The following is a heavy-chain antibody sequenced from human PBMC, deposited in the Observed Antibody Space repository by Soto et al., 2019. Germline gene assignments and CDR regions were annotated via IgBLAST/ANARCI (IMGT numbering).Heavy chain of an antibody. CDR1: GGSFSGYY. Sequence: SETLSLTCAVYGGSFSGYYWSWIRQPPGKGLEWIGYIYYSGSTYYNPSLKSRVTISVDTSKNQFSLKLSSVTAADTAVYYCARGTKFWSRAYYYYYYGMDVWGQGTTVTVSS. D-gene: IGHD3-9*01. J-gene: IGHJ6*02. CDR3: ARGTKFWSRAYYYYYYGMDV. CDR2: IYYSGST. V-gene: IGHV4-30-4*08.